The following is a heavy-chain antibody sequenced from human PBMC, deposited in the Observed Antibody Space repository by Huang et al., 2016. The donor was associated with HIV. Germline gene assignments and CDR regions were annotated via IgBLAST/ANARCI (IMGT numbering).Heavy chain of an antibody. J-gene: IGHJ3*01. D-gene: IGHD3-10*01. CDR3: ARGFGINYNHEAFDV. CDR1: GYTFTNYD. Sequence: QIQLAQSGAEVKKPGASVTVSCKVSGYTFTNYDINWVRQASGEGLELMGWMNPKSGSVGYTKKFQGRVAILRNSSINTSYLEVTSLTSEDTAVYYCARGFGINYNHEAFDVWGQGTMVTVSS. CDR2: MNPKSGSV. V-gene: IGHV1-8*01.